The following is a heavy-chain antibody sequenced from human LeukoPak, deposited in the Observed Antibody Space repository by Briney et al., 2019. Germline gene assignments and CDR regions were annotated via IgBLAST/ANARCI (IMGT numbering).Heavy chain of an antibody. D-gene: IGHD3-22*01. CDR3: AKDKMGSYYDSSGYYEY. V-gene: IGHV3-53*01. J-gene: IGHJ4*02. CDR1: GFTVSSNH. CDR2: IYSGGST. Sequence: PGGSLRLSCAASGFTVSSNHMSWVRQAPGKGLEWVSVIYSGGSTDYADSVKGRFTISRDNSKNTLYLQMNSLRAEDTAVYYCAKDKMGSYYDSSGYYEYWGQGTLVTVSS.